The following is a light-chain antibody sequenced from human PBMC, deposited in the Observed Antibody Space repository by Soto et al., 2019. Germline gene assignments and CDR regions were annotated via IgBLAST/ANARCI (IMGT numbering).Light chain of an antibody. CDR3: QQYYSTPLA. V-gene: IGKV4-1*01. CDR2: WAS. Sequence: DIVMTQSPDSLAVSLGERATINCKSSQSVLYSSNNKNYLAWYQQKPRQPPKLLIYWASTRESGVPDRFSGSGSGTDFTLTICSLQAEDVAVYYCQQYYSTPLAFDQGTKVEIK. J-gene: IGKJ1*01. CDR1: QSVLYSSNNKNY.